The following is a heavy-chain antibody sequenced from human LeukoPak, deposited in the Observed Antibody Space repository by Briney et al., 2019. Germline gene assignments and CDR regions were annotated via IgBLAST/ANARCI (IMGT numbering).Heavy chain of an antibody. Sequence: GGSLRLSCAASGFTFSSYSMNWVRQAPGKGLEWVSSISSSSSYIYYADSVKGRFTISRDNAKNSLYLQMNSLRAEDTAVYYCAREVVVVVPAAILRNPRFDPWGQGTLVTVSS. CDR3: AREVVVVVPAAILRNPRFDP. CDR2: ISSSSSYI. J-gene: IGHJ5*02. D-gene: IGHD2-2*01. CDR1: GFTFSSYS. V-gene: IGHV3-21*01.